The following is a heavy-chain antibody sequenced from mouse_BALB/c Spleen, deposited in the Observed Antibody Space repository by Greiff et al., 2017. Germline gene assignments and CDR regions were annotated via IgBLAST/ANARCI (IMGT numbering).Heavy chain of an antibody. Sequence: VQLQQSGAELVKPGASVKLSCTASGFNIKDTYMHWVKQRPEQGLEWIGRIDPANGNTKYDPKFQGKATITADTSDNTAYLQLSSLTSEDTAVYYCARDYRYGYYFDYWGQGTTLTVSS. D-gene: IGHD2-14*01. V-gene: IGHV14-3*02. CDR3: ARDYRYGYYFDY. J-gene: IGHJ2*01. CDR2: IDPANGNT. CDR1: GFNIKDTY.